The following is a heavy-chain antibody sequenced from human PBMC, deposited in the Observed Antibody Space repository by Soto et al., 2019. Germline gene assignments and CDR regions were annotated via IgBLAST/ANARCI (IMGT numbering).Heavy chain of an antibody. D-gene: IGHD4-17*01. CDR2: IYYSGST. CDR3: ARDVLSDYGGNWFAFDI. CDR1: GGSISSCDYY. Sequence: PSETLSLTCTVSGGSISSCDYYWSWIRHPPGKGLEWIGYIYYSGSTYYNPSLKSRVNISVDTSKNQFSLNLSSVTAADTAVYYCARDVLSDYGGNWFAFDIWGQGTMVTVSS. J-gene: IGHJ3*02. V-gene: IGHV4-30-4*01.